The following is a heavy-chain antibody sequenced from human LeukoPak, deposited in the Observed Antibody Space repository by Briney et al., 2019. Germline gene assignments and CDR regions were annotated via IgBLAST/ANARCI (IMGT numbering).Heavy chain of an antibody. CDR2: IYSGGST. CDR3: AKSRQWLGSVGAFDI. J-gene: IGHJ3*02. D-gene: IGHD6-19*01. Sequence: GGSLTLSCAASGFTVSSNYMSWVRQAPGKGLEWVSVIYSGGSTYYADSVKGRFTISRDNSKNTLYLQMNRLRAEDTAVYYCAKSRQWLGSVGAFDIWGQGTMVTVSS. V-gene: IGHV3-53*01. CDR1: GFTVSSNY.